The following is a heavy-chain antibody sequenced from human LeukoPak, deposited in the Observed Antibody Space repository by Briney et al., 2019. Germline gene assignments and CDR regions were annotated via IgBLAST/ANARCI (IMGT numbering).Heavy chain of an antibody. Sequence: PGGSLRLSCADSGFTFSSYAMSWVRQAPGKGLEWVSAISGSGGSTYYADSVKGRFTISRDNSKNTLYLQMNSLRAEDTAVYYCARFYDFWSGYYTASDYWGQGTLVTVSS. J-gene: IGHJ4*02. CDR2: ISGSGGST. D-gene: IGHD3-3*01. CDR1: GFTFSSYA. CDR3: ARFYDFWSGYYTASDY. V-gene: IGHV3-23*01.